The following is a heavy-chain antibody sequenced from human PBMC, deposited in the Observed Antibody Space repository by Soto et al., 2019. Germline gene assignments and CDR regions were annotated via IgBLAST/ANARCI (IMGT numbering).Heavy chain of an antibody. CDR1: GYSFTSYW. CDR3: ARPADIVATPQDGMDV. D-gene: IGHD5-12*01. V-gene: IGHV5-10-1*01. Sequence: GESLKISCNGSGYSFTSYWISWVRQMPGKGLEWMGRIDPSDSYTNYSPSFQGHVTISADKSISTAYLQWSSLKASDTAMYYCARPADIVATPQDGMDVWGQGTTVTVSS. J-gene: IGHJ6*02. CDR2: IDPSDSYT.